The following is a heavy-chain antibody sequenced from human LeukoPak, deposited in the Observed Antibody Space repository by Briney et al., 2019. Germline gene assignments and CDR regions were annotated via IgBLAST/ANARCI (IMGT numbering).Heavy chain of an antibody. CDR2: INPSGGST. D-gene: IGHD4-17*01. CDR1: GYTFTSYY. CDR3: ASSRMTTESGFDY. V-gene: IGHV1-46*01. Sequence: ASVKVSCKASGYTFTSYYMHWVRQAPGQGLEWMGIINPSGGSTSYAQKFQGRVTMTRDTSTSTVYMELSSLRSGDTAVYYCASSRMTTESGFDYWGQGTLVTVSS. J-gene: IGHJ4*02.